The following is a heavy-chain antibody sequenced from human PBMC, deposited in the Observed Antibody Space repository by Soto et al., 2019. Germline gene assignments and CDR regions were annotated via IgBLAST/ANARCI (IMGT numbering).Heavy chain of an antibody. J-gene: IGHJ6*02. V-gene: IGHV1-18*04. Sequence: ASVKVSCKASGYTFTSYGISWVRQAPGQGLEWMGWISAYNGNTNYAQKLQGRVTMTTDTSTSTAYMELRSLRSDDTAAYYCARESGPYYDFWSGYYPRVGEDYYYYGMDVWGQGTTVTVS. CDR2: ISAYNGNT. CDR1: GYTFTSYG. D-gene: IGHD3-3*01. CDR3: ARESGPYYDFWSGYYPRVGEDYYYYGMDV.